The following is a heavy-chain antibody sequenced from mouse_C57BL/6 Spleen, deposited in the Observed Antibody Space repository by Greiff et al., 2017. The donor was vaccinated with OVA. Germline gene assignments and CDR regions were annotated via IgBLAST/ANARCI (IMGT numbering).Heavy chain of an antibody. D-gene: IGHD2-1*01. V-gene: IGHV1-12*01. CDR1: GYTFTSYN. CDR2: IYPGNGDT. CDR3: ARSEGNYGGLYYFDY. J-gene: IGHJ2*01. Sequence: LQESGAELVRPGASVKMSCKASGYTFTSYNMHWVKQTPRQGLGWIGAIYPGNGDTSYNQKFKGKATLTVDKSSSTAYMQLSSLTSEDSAVYFCARSEGNYGGLYYFDYWGQGTTLTVSS.